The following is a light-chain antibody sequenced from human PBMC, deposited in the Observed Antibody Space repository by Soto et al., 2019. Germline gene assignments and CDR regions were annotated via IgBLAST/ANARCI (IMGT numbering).Light chain of an antibody. J-gene: IGLJ1*01. CDR3: CSYAGSSTLVV. CDR1: SSDVGSYNL. V-gene: IGLV2-23*01. Sequence: QSALTQPASVSGSPGQSITISCTGTSSDVGSYNLVSWYQQHPGKAPKLMIYEGSKRPSGVSNRFSGSKSGNTASLTISGLQAEDXXDYYCCSYAGSSTLVVFGTGTKLTVL. CDR2: EGS.